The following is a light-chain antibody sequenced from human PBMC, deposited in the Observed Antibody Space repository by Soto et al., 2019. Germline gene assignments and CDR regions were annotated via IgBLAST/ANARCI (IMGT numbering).Light chain of an antibody. CDR3: QQYDNWPLT. CDR1: QSVRNN. CDR2: GAS. Sequence: EIVMTQSPATLSVSPGERATLSCRASQSVRNNLAWYQQKSGQAPRLLIYGASTRANGIPARFSGSGSGTEFTLTIGSLQSEDFAVYYCQQYDNWPLTFSGGTKV. J-gene: IGKJ4*01. V-gene: IGKV3-15*01.